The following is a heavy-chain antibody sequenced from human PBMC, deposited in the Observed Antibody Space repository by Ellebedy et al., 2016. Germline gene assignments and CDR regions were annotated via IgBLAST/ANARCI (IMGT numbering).Heavy chain of an antibody. CDR2: ITSSTSTI. CDR3: ATDTPGVEDFDY. Sequence: GESLKISXAASGFNFNAYAMNWVRQAPGKGLEWVAYITSSTSTIYYADSVKGRFTVSRDNAKNSLYLQMNSLRAEDTAVYYCATDTPGVEDFDYWGQGTLVTVST. V-gene: IGHV3-48*04. J-gene: IGHJ4*02. D-gene: IGHD2-15*01. CDR1: GFNFNAYA.